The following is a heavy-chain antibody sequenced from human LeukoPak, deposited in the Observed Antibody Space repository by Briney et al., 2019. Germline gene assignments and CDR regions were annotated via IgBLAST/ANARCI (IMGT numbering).Heavy chain of an antibody. V-gene: IGHV3-23*01. Sequence: PGGSLRLSCAASGFTFSSYAMSWVRQAPGKGLEWVSLISGSGVTTNYADSVKGRFTISRDNSKNTLYLQVNSLRAEDTAVYYCAKNGEYNYGYFDYWGQGTLVTVSS. D-gene: IGHD5-18*01. CDR3: AKNGEYNYGYFDY. CDR1: GFTFSSYA. J-gene: IGHJ4*02. CDR2: ISGSGVTT.